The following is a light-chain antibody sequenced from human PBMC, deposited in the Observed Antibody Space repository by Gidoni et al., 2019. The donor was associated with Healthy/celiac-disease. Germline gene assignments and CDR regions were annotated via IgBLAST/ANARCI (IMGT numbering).Light chain of an antibody. J-gene: IGKJ1*01. CDR1: QSVLYSSNNKNY. Sequence: DIVMTQSPDSLAVSLGERATINCKSSQSVLYSSNNKNYLAWYQQKPGHPPKLLISWASTRESGVPDRFSGRGSGTDFTLTISSLQAEDVSFYYCQQYYSTPWTFGQGTKVEIK. CDR3: QQYYSTPWT. CDR2: WAS. V-gene: IGKV4-1*01.